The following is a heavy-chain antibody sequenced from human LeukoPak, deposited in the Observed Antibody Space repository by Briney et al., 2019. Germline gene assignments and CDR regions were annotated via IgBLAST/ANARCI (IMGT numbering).Heavy chain of an antibody. CDR3: ARGAAYCGGDCYDY. J-gene: IGHJ4*02. CDR2: MNPNSGNT. D-gene: IGHD2-21*01. V-gene: IGHV1-8*03. CDR1: GYTFSSHD. Sequence: ASVKVSCKASGYTFSSHDINWVRQTTGQGLEWMGWMNPNSGNTGYAQKFQGRVTITRNTSISTAYMELSSLRSEDTAVYYCARGAAYCGGDCYDYWGQGTLVTVSS.